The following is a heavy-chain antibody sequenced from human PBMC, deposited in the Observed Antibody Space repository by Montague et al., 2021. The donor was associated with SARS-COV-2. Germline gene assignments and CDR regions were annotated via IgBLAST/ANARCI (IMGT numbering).Heavy chain of an antibody. CDR3: ARGGLGNRGFDY. D-gene: IGHD3/OR15-3a*01. Sequence: SETLSFTCVVSDVSLSSSTWWSWVRQSPGKGLEWVGETYLSGFTXYNPSVKSRVTISLDDSRSQFSLRLTAVTAADTAVYFCARGGLGNRGFDYWGQGALVTVSS. J-gene: IGHJ4*02. V-gene: IGHV4-4*02. CDR2: TYLSGFT. CDR1: DVSLSSSTW.